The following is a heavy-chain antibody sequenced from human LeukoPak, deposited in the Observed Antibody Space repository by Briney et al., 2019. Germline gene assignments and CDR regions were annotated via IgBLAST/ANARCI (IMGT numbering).Heavy chain of an antibody. V-gene: IGHV3-30*02. Sequence: GGSLRLSCAASGFTFSSDAMHWVRQAPGKGLEWVAIIPSDGSKTYYPDSVRGRFTISRDNSKNTLYLQMNSLRDEDTAVYYCVKDRAGRWTFDYWGQGTLVTVTS. J-gene: IGHJ4*02. CDR2: IPSDGSKT. CDR3: VKDRAGRWTFDY. CDR1: GFTFSSDA. D-gene: IGHD1-1*01.